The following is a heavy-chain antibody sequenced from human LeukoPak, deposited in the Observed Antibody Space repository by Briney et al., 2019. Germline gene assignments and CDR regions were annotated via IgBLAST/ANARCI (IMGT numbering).Heavy chain of an antibody. CDR1: GFTFSSYA. Sequence: GGSLRLSCAASGFTFSSYAMSWVRQAPGKGLEWVSSISSSSSYIYYADSVKGRFTISRDNAKNSLYLQMNSLRAEDTAVYYCARGCSSTSCYPWGQGTLVTVSS. J-gene: IGHJ5*02. V-gene: IGHV3-21*01. CDR3: ARGCSSTSCYP. D-gene: IGHD2-2*01. CDR2: ISSSSSYI.